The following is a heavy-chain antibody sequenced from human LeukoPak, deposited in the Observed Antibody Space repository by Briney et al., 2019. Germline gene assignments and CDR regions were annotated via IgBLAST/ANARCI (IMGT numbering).Heavy chain of an antibody. V-gene: IGHV3-11*01. CDR1: GFTFSDYY. CDR2: ISGSGTTI. CDR3: AIMLGYCTNGVCSQAFDY. J-gene: IGHJ4*02. D-gene: IGHD2-8*01. Sequence: GGSLRLSCAASGFTFSDYYMSWIRQAPGKGLEWVSYISGSGTTIYYADSVKGRFTISRDNAKNSLHLQMNSLRAEDTAVYYCAIMLGYCTNGVCSQAFDYWGQGTLVTVSS.